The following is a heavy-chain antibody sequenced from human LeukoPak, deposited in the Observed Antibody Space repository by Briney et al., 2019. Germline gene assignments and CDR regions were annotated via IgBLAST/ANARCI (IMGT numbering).Heavy chain of an antibody. D-gene: IGHD5-12*01. CDR2: IHYSGST. J-gene: IGHJ4*02. CDR3: ARSGYDYGVFDY. V-gene: IGHV4-61*01. CDR1: GGSVSSGSYY. Sequence: SETLSLTCSVSGGSVSSGSYYWSWIRQPPGKGLEWIGYIHYSGSTNYNPSLKSRVTISVDTSKKQFSLKLSSVTAADTAMYYCARSGYDYGVFDYWGQGTLVTVSS.